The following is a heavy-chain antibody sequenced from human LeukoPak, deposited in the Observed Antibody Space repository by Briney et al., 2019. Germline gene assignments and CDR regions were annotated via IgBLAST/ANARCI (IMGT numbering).Heavy chain of an antibody. V-gene: IGHV1-2*02. CDR2: INPYSGGR. CDR1: GYTFTRHY. J-gene: IGHJ4*02. Sequence: GAAVTVSRQASGYTFTRHYMLWLRQAPAPGMEWVGLINPYSGGRNYAQKFHGRVTMTRDTSISTAYKEQSRLRSDDTAMYDCAREELYCSGGSCHLDYWGQGTLVTVSS. CDR3: AREELYCSGGSCHLDY. D-gene: IGHD2-15*01.